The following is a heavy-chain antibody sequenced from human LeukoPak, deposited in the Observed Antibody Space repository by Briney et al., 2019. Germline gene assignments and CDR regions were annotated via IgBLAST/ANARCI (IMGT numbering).Heavy chain of an antibody. CDR1: GGSISSSSYY. CDR2: IYYSGST. Sequence: SETLSLTCTVSGGSISSSSYYWGWIRQPPGKGLEWIGSIYYSGSTYYNPSLKSRVTISVDTSKNQFSLKLSSVTAADTAVYYCARDRDDYSHYGSWFDPWGQGTLVTVSS. D-gene: IGHD4-11*01. CDR3: ARDRDDYSHYGSWFDP. J-gene: IGHJ5*02. V-gene: IGHV4-39*07.